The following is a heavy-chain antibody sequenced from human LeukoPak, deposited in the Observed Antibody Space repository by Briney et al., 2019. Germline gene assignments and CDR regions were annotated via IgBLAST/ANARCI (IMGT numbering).Heavy chain of an antibody. CDR3: ARKPIVNSAWYYFDY. V-gene: IGHV4-59*04. CDR2: IYHSGST. CDR1: GGSISSYY. Sequence: SETLSLTCTVSGGSISSYYWSWIRQPPGKGLEWIGYIYHSGSTYYNPSLKSRVTMSVDTSKNQFSLKLSSVTAADTAVYYCARKPIVNSAWYYFDYWGQGTLVTVSS. D-gene: IGHD3-22*01. J-gene: IGHJ4*02.